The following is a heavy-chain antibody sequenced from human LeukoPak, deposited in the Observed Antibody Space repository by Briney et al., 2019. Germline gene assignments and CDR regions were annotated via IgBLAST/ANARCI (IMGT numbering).Heavy chain of an antibody. CDR1: GFTFSGSA. D-gene: IGHD3-22*01. J-gene: IGHJ1*01. CDR2: IRSKANSYAT. Sequence: PGGSLKLSCAASGFTFSGSAMHWVRQASGKGLEWVGRIRSKANSYATAYAASVKGRFTISRDDSKNTAYLQMNSLKTEDTAVYYCTRHPSGYYVNFQHWGQGTLVTVSS. CDR3: TRHPSGYYVNFQH. V-gene: IGHV3-73*01.